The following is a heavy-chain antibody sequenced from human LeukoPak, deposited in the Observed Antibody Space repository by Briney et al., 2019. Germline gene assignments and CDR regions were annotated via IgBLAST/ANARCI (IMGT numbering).Heavy chain of an antibody. J-gene: IGHJ3*02. CDR1: GFTFSNVW. CDR3: ARDLVGIVNNAFDI. CDR2: ISYDGSNK. V-gene: IGHV3-30-3*01. Sequence: GGSLRLSCAASGFTFSNVWMNWVRQAPGKGLEWVAVISYDGSNKYYADSVKGRFTISRDNSKNTLYLQMNSLRAEDTAVYYCARDLVGIVNNAFDIWGQGTMVTVSS. D-gene: IGHD3-22*01.